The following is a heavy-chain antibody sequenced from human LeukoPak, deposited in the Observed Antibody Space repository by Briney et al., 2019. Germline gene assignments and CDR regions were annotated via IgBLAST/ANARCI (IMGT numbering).Heavy chain of an antibody. Sequence: SETLSLTCAVYGGSFSGYYWSWIRQPPGKGLEWIGSIYYSGSTYYNPSLKSRVTISVDTSKNQFSLKLSSVTAADTAVYYCARATYYYGSGSYYPNWFDPWGQGTLVTVSS. V-gene: IGHV4-34*01. J-gene: IGHJ5*02. CDR1: GGSFSGYY. CDR3: ARATYYYGSGSYYPNWFDP. D-gene: IGHD3-10*01. CDR2: IYYSGST.